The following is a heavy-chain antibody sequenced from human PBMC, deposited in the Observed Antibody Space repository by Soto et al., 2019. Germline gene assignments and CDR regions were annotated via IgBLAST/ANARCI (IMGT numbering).Heavy chain of an antibody. V-gene: IGHV3-9*01. CDR1: C. Sequence: EVQLVESGGGLEQPGRSLRLSCAASCHALGPASSREGPEWVSSISWNSGNIGYADSVKGRFTISRDNAKNSLYLQMNSLRPEDTALYYCAKGSSTTNFSYFDYWGQGTLVTVSS. D-gene: IGHD2-2*01. CDR3: AKGSSTTNFSYFDY. J-gene: IGHJ4*02. CDR2: ISWNSGNI.